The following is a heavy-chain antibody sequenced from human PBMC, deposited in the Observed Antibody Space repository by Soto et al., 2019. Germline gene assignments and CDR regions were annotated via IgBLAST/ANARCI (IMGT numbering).Heavy chain of an antibody. V-gene: IGHV4-59*08. J-gene: IGHJ2*01. CDR2: IYHSGST. D-gene: IGHD1-26*01. Sequence: QVQLQESGPGLVKPAETLSLTCTVSGGSISSYYWSWIRQPPGKGLEWIGYIYHSGSTNYNPSLKSLVTISVDTSKNQFSLKLSSVTAADTAVYYCARLGGRYYWYFDLWGRGTLVTVSS. CDR1: GGSISSYY. CDR3: ARLGGRYYWYFDL.